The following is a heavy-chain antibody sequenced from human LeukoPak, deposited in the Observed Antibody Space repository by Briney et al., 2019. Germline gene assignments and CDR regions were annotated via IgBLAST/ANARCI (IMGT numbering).Heavy chain of an antibody. V-gene: IGHV3-48*02. CDR1: GFTFSDYS. Sequence: GGSLRLSCAASGFTFSDYSMYWVRQAPGKGLEWVSYISSSGDTIYLADSVRGRFAISRDNAKNSLYLQMNSLRDEDTAVYYCARDRAYAFDNWGQGTMVTVSS. CDR3: ARDRAYAFDN. CDR2: ISSSGDTI. D-gene: IGHD3-10*01. J-gene: IGHJ3*02.